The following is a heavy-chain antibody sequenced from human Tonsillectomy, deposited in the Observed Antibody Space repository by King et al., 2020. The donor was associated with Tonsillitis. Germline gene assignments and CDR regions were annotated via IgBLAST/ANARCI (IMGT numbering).Heavy chain of an antibody. Sequence: QLQESGPGLVKPSETLSLTCTVSGGSISSSSYYWGWIRQPPGQGLEWIGSIYYSGSTYYNPSLKSRVTISVDTSKNQFSLKLSSVTAADTAVYYCARITRQNFDYWGQGTLVTVSS. CDR3: ARITRQNFDY. D-gene: IGHD1-1*01. CDR1: GGSISSSSYY. CDR2: IYYSGST. J-gene: IGHJ4*02. V-gene: IGHV4-39*01.